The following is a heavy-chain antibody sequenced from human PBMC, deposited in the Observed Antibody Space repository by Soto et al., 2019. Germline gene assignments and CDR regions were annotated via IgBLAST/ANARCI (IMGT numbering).Heavy chain of an antibody. V-gene: IGHV3-33*06. J-gene: IGHJ4*02. CDR3: AKGGAAGTN. Sequence: PGGSLRLSCAASGFTFNNYGIHWVRQAPGKGLEWVAVIWYDGSNENYADSVKGRFTISRDNSKNTLYLQMNSLRAEDTAVYYCAKGGAAGTNWGQGALVTVSS. D-gene: IGHD6-13*01. CDR1: GFTFNNYG. CDR2: IWYDGSNE.